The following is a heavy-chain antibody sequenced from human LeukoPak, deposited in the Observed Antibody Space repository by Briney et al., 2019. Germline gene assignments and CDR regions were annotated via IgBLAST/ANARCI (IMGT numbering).Heavy chain of an antibody. CDR3: ARDWRQDNAFDL. V-gene: IGHV3-7*01. Sequence: GGSLRLSCAASEFTFSSHQMSWVRQAPGRGLEWVAKITQDGSEKYYMDSVKGRFIISRDNGKNSLYLQMNSLRVEDTAVYYCARDWRQDNAFDLWGQGTMVTVSS. CDR2: ITQDGSEK. J-gene: IGHJ3*01. D-gene: IGHD2-15*01. CDR1: EFTFSSHQ.